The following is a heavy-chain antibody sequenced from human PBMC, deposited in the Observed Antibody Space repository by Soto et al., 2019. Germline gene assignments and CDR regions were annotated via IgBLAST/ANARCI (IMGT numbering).Heavy chain of an antibody. D-gene: IGHD3-3*01. J-gene: IGHJ3*02. Sequence: GGSLRLSCAASGFTFSSYSMNWVRQAPGKGLEWVSYIGSSSTTIYYADSVKGRFTISRDNAKNSLYLQMNSLRAEDTAVYYCAREGKDITIFGVVPDDAFDIWGQGTMVTVSS. V-gene: IGHV3-48*01. CDR2: IGSSSTTI. CDR3: AREGKDITIFGVVPDDAFDI. CDR1: GFTFSSYS.